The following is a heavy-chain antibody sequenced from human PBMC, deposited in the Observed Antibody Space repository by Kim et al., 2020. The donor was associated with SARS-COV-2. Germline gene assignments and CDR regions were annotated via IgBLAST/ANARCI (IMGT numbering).Heavy chain of an antibody. J-gene: IGHJ5*02. CDR3: ARVGVQPRWFDP. Sequence: SETLSLTCTVSGYSISSSYYWGWIRQPPGKGLEWIGSIHHSGSTYYTPSLKSRVTISVDTSKNQFSLKLSSVTAADTAVYYCARVGVQPRWFDPWGQGTLVTVSS. D-gene: IGHD3-10*01. CDR2: IHHSGST. CDR1: GYSISSSYY. V-gene: IGHV4-38-2*02.